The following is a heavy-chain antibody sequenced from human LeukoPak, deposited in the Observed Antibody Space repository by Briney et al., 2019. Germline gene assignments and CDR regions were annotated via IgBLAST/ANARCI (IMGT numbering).Heavy chain of an antibody. J-gene: IGHJ6*02. CDR3: ASTGYYDSSGYPGGYYGMDV. V-gene: IGHV3-53*01. CDR1: GFTVSSNY. CDR2: IYSGGST. Sequence: PGGSLRLSCAASGFTVSSNYMSWVRQAPGKGLEWVSVIYSGGSTYYADSVKGRFTISRDNSKNTLYLQMNSLRAEDTAVYYCASTGYYDSSGYPGGYYGMDVWGQGTTVTVSS. D-gene: IGHD3-22*01.